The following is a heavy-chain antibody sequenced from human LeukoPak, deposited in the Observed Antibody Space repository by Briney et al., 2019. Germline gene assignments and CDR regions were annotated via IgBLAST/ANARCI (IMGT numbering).Heavy chain of an antibody. CDR2: ISCNNDKP. CDR3: ARDGTSTDDY. CDR1: GYTFNNFG. J-gene: IGHJ4*02. Sequence: ASVTVSCKPSGYTFNNFGIIWVRQAPGQALEWIAWISCNNDKPNYGQKFQGRFTVTTDSSTSTAYMELRNLRSDDTAVYYCARDGTSTDDYWGQGTLVTVSS. V-gene: IGHV1-18*01. D-gene: IGHD2-2*01.